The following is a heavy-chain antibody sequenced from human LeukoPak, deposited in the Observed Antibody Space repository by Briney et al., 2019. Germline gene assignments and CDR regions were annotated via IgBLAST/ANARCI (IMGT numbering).Heavy chain of an antibody. Sequence: ASETLSLTCTVSGGSISSGDYYWSWIRQPPGKGLEWIGYIYYSGSTYYNPSLKSRVTISVDTSKNQFSLKLSSVTAADTAVYYCARVKGYYLVNWFDPWGQGTLVTVSS. D-gene: IGHD3-22*01. CDR2: IYYSGST. J-gene: IGHJ5*02. V-gene: IGHV4-30-4*08. CDR1: GGSISSGDYY. CDR3: ARVKGYYLVNWFDP.